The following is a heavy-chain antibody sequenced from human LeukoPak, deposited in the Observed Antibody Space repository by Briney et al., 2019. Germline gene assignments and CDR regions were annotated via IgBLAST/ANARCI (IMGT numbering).Heavy chain of an antibody. CDR2: INWNGGNT. V-gene: IGHV3-20*04. Sequence: QPGGSLRLSCAASGFTFGSYAMSWVRQAPGKGLEWVSGINWNGGNTGYADSVKGRFTISRDNAKNSLYLQMNSLRAEDTALYYCARAYSGYENYYYYYYMDVWGKGTTVTVSS. J-gene: IGHJ6*03. CDR1: GFTFGSYA. CDR3: ARAYSGYENYYYYYYMDV. D-gene: IGHD5-12*01.